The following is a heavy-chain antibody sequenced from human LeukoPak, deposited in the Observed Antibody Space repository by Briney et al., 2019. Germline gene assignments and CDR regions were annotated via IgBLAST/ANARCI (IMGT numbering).Heavy chain of an antibody. CDR2: VHPRTGGT. V-gene: IGHV1-2*02. J-gene: IGHJ4*02. CDR1: GYTFTDYY. CDR3: ARYMWRRRELCHLDS. D-gene: IGHD1-7*01. Sequence: ASVKVSCKASGYTFTDYYTHWVRQAPGQGLEWVGWVHPRTGGTNFAQKFQGRVTMTRDTSISTAYMELSRLTSDDTAIYYCARYMWRRRELCHLDSWGQGTLVTVSS.